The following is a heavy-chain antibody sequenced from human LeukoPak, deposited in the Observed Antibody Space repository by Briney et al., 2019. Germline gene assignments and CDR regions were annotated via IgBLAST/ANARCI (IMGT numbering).Heavy chain of an antibody. D-gene: IGHD1-26*01. CDR2: VHHGGAS. CDR1: GDSITSHSW. CDR3: ARLTPWYSGNYYGVFDY. Sequence: SETLSLTCAVSGDSITSHSWWSWVRQPPGKGLEWIGEVHHGGASNYDPSLESRVTISVDKSKNRFSLNLRSVTAADTATYYCARLTPWYSGNYYGVFDYWGQGTLVTVSS. V-gene: IGHV4-4*02. J-gene: IGHJ4*02.